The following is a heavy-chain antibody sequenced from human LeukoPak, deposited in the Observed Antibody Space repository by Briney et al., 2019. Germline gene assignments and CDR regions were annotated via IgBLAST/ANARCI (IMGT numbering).Heavy chain of an antibody. V-gene: IGHV4-59*01. J-gene: IGHJ4*02. D-gene: IGHD5-24*01. CDR2: ISFTGST. Sequence: SETLSLTCTVSGGSINGYYWSWIRQPPGKGLEWIGYISFTGSTDYNPSLKSRVAISVDTSKNQFSLRLSSVTTADTAIYYCARGYHDYDGYNPFDYWGQGALVTVSS. CDR1: GGSINGYY. CDR3: ARGYHDYDGYNPFDY.